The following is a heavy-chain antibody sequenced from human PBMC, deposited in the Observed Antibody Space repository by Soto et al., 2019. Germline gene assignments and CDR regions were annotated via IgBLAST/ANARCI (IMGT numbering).Heavy chain of an antibody. V-gene: IGHV3-9*01. CDR1: EITFDDYA. Sequence: EAQVVESGGALVQPGGSLRLSCTASEITFDDYAMHWVRQAPGKGLEWVSGFSWNTGNLGYADSVKGRFIISRDSAKNSLFLQMNSLRLEDTALYYCAKGTTGTMTDWGQGTLVTVSS. CDR3: AKGTTGTMTD. J-gene: IGHJ4*02. D-gene: IGHD1-1*01. CDR2: FSWNTGNL.